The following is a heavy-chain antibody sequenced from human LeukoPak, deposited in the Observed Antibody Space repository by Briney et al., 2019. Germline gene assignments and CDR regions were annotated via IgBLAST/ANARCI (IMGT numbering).Heavy chain of an antibody. CDR1: GGSISSYY. Sequence: PSETLSLTCTVSGGSISSYYWSWIRQPPGKGLEWIGYIYYSGSTNYNPSLKSRVTISVDTSKNQFSLKLSSVTAADTAVYYCARLNYDFWSGPTWFDPWGQGTLVTVSS. J-gene: IGHJ5*02. CDR3: ARLNYDFWSGPTWFDP. D-gene: IGHD3-3*01. V-gene: IGHV4-59*01. CDR2: IYYSGST.